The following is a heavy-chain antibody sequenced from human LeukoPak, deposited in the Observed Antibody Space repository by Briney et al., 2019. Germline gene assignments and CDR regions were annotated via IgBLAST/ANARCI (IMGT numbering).Heavy chain of an antibody. D-gene: IGHD2-8*01. CDR1: GFTFSSYA. CDR3: ARGCTNGVCLDY. Sequence: GGSLRLSCAASGFTFSSYAMSWVRQAPGKGLEWVSSISSSSSYIYYADSVKGRFTISRDNAKNSLYLQMNSLRAEDTAVYYCARGCTNGVCLDYWGQGTLVTVSS. V-gene: IGHV3-21*01. CDR2: ISSSSSYI. J-gene: IGHJ4*02.